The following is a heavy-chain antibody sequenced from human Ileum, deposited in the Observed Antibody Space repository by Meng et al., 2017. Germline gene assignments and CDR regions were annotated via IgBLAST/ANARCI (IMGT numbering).Heavy chain of an antibody. CDR3: VGGFYFQY. CDR2: IDAGGGT. V-gene: IGHV3-53*02. J-gene: IGHJ1*01. D-gene: IGHD3-3*01. Sequence: ELPLARTGGGLAPPRVSLSPSCAASGFTVSYHYMNWVLQAPGKGLEWVSVIDAGGGTNYADSVKGRFTISRDNSKNTLYLQMDSLRAEDTAVYYCVGGFYFQYWGQGTLVTVSS. CDR1: GFTVSYHY.